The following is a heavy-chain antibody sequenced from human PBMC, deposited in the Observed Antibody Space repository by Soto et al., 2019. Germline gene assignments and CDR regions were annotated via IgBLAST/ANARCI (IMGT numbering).Heavy chain of an antibody. CDR1: GFAFSNHE. V-gene: IGHV3-48*03. CDR3: ERFRIDVSF. CDR2: ISNSGSTI. Sequence: GGSLRLSCAASGFAFSNHEMNWVRQAPGKGLEWVSYISNSGSTIDYADSVEGRFTISRDNAKNSLYLQMDSLRAEDTAVYYCERFRIDVSFWGQGTLVTVSS. J-gene: IGHJ4*02.